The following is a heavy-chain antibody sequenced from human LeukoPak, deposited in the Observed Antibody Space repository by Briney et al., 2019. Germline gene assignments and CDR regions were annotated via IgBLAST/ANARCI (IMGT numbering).Heavy chain of an antibody. J-gene: IGHJ4*02. D-gene: IGHD3-10*01. CDR2: IYYSGST. CDR3: ARSQWFGELSALCY. Sequence: SETLSLTCTVSGGSISSYYWSWIRQPPGKGLEWIGYIYYSGSTNYNPSLKSRVTISVDTSKNQFSLKLSSVTAADTAVYYCARSQWFGELSALCYWGQGTLVTVSS. V-gene: IGHV4-59*08. CDR1: GGSISSYY.